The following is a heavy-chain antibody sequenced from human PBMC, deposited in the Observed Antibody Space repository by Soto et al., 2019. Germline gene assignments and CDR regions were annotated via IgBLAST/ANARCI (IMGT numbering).Heavy chain of an antibody. D-gene: IGHD2-2*01. Sequence: QPGGSLRLSCAASGFTFSSYAMSWVRQAPGKGLEWVSGISTSGDSTYYADSVKGRFTISRDNSKDTLYLQMNSLRAGDTAVYYCAINSRYCSSTSCYADWGQGTLVTVSS. CDR1: GFTFSSYA. J-gene: IGHJ4*02. V-gene: IGHV3-23*01. CDR3: AINSRYCSSTSCYAD. CDR2: ISTSGDST.